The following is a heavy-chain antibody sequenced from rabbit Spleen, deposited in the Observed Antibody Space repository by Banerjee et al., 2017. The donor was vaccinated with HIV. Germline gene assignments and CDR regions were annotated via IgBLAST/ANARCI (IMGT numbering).Heavy chain of an antibody. V-gene: IGHV1S40*01. CDR2: IEAGSSGFT. CDR1: GVSFSVSSY. Sequence: QSLEESGGDLVKPGASLTLTCIASGVSFSVSSYMCWVRQAPGKGLEWIACIEAGSSGFTYFASWAKGRFTISKTSSTTVTLQMTSLTAADTATYFCANWDYTSDFNLWGPGTLVTVS. D-gene: IGHD1-1*01. J-gene: IGHJ4*01. CDR3: ANWDYTSDFNL.